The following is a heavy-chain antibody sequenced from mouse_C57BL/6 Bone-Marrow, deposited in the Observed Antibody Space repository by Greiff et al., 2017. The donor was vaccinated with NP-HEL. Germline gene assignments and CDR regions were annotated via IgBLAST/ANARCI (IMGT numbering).Heavy chain of an antibody. Sequence: VQLQQSGAELARPGASVKLSRKASGYTFPCYGISWVKQRTGQGLEWIGELYPRSVNTYYNEKFKGKATLTAGKSSSTAYLEPRSLTAEDAAVYFCERWNYDDSSWGFAYWGQGTLVTVSA. CDR2: LYPRSVNT. V-gene: IGHV1-81*01. CDR1: GYTFPCYG. J-gene: IGHJ3*01. D-gene: IGHD1-1*01. CDR3: ERWNYDDSSWGFAY.